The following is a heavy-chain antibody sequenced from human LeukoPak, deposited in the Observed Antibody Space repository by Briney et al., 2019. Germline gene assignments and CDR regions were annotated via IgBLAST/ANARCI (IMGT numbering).Heavy chain of an antibody. CDR1: GGTFSSYA. CDR3: ARSKALRLDDIYY. Sequence: SVKVSCKASGGTFSSYAISWVRQAPGQGLEWMGGIIPIFGTANYAQKFQGKVTITADESTSTAYMELSSLRSEDTAVCYCARSKALRLDDIYYWGQGTLVTVSS. CDR2: IIPIFGTA. V-gene: IGHV1-69*13. D-gene: IGHD3-9*01. J-gene: IGHJ4*02.